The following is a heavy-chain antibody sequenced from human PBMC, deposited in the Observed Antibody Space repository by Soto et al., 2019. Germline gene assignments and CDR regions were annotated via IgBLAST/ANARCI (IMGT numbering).Heavy chain of an antibody. CDR3: ARDSVFLSMWEPHPNDFEI. CDR2: ISAYNGNT. D-gene: IGHD1-26*01. V-gene: IGHV1-18*04. J-gene: IGHJ3*02. Sequence: ASVKVSCKASGYTFTSYGISWVRQAPGQGLEWMGWISAYNGNTNYAQKLQGRVTMTTDTSTSTAYMELRSLRSDDTAVYYCARDSVFLSMWEPHPNDFEIWGQGLILTV. CDR1: GYTFTSYG.